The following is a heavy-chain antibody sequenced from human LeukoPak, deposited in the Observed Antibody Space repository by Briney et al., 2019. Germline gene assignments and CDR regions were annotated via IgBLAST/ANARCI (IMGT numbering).Heavy chain of an antibody. Sequence: SETLSLTCVISGDSVSSNSAAWNWIRQSPSRGLEWLGRTYYRSKWYNDYAVSVSSRITISPDTSKNQFSLHLNSVTPEDTAVYYCVRDSGYGLDAFDIWDQGTMVTVSS. D-gene: IGHD5-12*01. V-gene: IGHV6-1*01. J-gene: IGHJ3*02. CDR3: VRDSGYGLDAFDI. CDR1: GDSVSSNSAA. CDR2: TYYRSKWYN.